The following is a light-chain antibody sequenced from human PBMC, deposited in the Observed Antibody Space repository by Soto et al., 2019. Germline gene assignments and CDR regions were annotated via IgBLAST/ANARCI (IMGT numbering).Light chain of an antibody. CDR3: ASWDDSLSGVL. CDR1: SSNIGSNP. J-gene: IGLJ2*01. V-gene: IGLV1-44*01. Sequence: QSVLTQSPSASGTPGQRVTISCSGSSSNIGSNPVHWYQQLPGSAPKLLIHNNHQRPAGVPDRFSASKSGTSASLAIGGLQSEDEADYYWASWDDSLSGVLFGGGTQLTVL. CDR2: NNH.